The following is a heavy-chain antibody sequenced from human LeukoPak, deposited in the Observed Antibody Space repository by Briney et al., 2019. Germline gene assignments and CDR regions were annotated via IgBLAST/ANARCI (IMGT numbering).Heavy chain of an antibody. J-gene: IGHJ4*02. V-gene: IGHV4-61*02. D-gene: IGHD2-15*01. CDR3: ARVGGGKLKHLFDY. CDR2: IYSSGST. Sequence: SETLSLTCTVSGGSISSGSYYWSWIRQPAGKGLEWIGRIYSSGSTNYNPSLKSRVTISVDTSKNQFSLKLSSVTAADTAVYYCARVGGGKLKHLFDYWGQGTLVTVSS. CDR1: GGSISSGSYY.